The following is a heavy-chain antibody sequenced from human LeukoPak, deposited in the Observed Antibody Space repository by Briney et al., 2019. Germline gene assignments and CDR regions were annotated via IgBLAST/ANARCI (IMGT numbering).Heavy chain of an antibody. Sequence: SETLSLTCTVSGGSISSGGYYWSWIRQHPGKGLEWIGYIYYSGSTYYNPSPKSRVTISVDTSKNQFSLKLSSVTAADTAVYYCARLKNLVGLSRFDIWGQGTMVTVSS. V-gene: IGHV4-31*03. CDR2: IYYSGST. J-gene: IGHJ3*02. D-gene: IGHD1-26*01. CDR1: GGSISSGGYY. CDR3: ARLKNLVGLSRFDI.